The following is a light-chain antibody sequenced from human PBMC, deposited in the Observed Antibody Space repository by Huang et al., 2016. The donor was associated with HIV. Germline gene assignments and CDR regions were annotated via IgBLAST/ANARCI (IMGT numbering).Light chain of an antibody. CDR1: QSVSNS. CDR3: QQRSNWPRT. Sequence: EIVLTQSPATLSLSPGERATLSCRASQSVSNSLAWFQQKPGQAPRLLINDASNRATGIPARFSASGSGTDFTLTISSLEPEEFAVYYCQQRSNWPRTFGQGTKVEIK. J-gene: IGKJ1*01. V-gene: IGKV3-11*01. CDR2: DAS.